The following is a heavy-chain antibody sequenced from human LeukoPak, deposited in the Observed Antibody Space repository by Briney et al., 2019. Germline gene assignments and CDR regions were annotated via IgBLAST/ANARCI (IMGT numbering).Heavy chain of an antibody. D-gene: IGHD3-3*01. CDR2: ISSTSRYI. V-gene: IGHV3-21*06. CDR3: AREVFWSGYFANLHFDY. CDR1: QFTFSSYN. J-gene: IGHJ4*02. Sequence: GGSLRLSCAASQFTFSSYNMNWVRQAPRKGLEWVSSISSTSRYIYYADSVKGRFTISRDNAKNSLFLQMNSLRAEDTAVYYCAREVFWSGYFANLHFDYWGRGTLVTVSS.